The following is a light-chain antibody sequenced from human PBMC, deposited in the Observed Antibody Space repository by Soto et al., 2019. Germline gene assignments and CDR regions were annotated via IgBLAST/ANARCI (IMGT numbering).Light chain of an antibody. CDR3: QQYNNWPLT. J-gene: IGKJ4*01. CDR1: QSVNSD. V-gene: IGKV3-15*01. Sequence: EIVMTQSPATLSVSPGERATLSCRASQSVNSDLAWYQQKPGQAPRLLIYGASTRATGIPGRFSGSGSGTEFTLTISSLQSEDFPVYYCQQYNNWPLTFGGGTKVDVK. CDR2: GAS.